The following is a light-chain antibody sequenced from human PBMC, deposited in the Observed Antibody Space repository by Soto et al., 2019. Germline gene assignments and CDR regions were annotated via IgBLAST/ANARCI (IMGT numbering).Light chain of an antibody. V-gene: IGKV1-17*01. J-gene: IGKJ4*01. CDR1: PGISSG. Sequence: DIQMTQSPSSLSASVGDRVTIACRASPGISSGLGWYQQRAGKAPKRLIYGAFNLHGGVSSRVSGSGSATDFTLTITSLEPEDSATYYCLQQDTYPHTFGGGTKLDI. CDR3: LQQDTYPHT. CDR2: GAF.